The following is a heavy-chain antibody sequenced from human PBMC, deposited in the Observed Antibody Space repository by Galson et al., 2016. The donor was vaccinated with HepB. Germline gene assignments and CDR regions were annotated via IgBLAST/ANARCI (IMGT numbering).Heavy chain of an antibody. Sequence: SLRLSCAVPGLTFNDYSMSWIRQAPGKGLEWVSYISATGSAIKYSDSVRGRLTIYRDNAKNSLYLQMHSLGDEDTAIYYCARDGDYSFPFDFWGRGTLVTVSS. D-gene: IGHD4-11*01. V-gene: IGHV3-11*01. CDR1: GLTFNDYS. CDR2: ISATGSAI. J-gene: IGHJ4*02. CDR3: ARDGDYSFPFDF.